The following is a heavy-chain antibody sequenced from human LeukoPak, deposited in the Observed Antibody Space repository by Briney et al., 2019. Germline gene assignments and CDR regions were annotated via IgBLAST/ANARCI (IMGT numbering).Heavy chain of an antibody. CDR3: AKGRRQWLAAINY. CDR1: GFTFSSYA. V-gene: IGHV3-23*01. D-gene: IGHD6-19*01. Sequence: GGSLRLSCAASGFTFSSYAMSWVRQAPGKGLEWVSGISGSGGSTYYADSVKGRFSISRDNSKNTLYLEMNSLRAEDMAVYYCAKGRRQWLAAINYWGQGTLVTVSS. J-gene: IGHJ4*02. CDR2: ISGSGGST.